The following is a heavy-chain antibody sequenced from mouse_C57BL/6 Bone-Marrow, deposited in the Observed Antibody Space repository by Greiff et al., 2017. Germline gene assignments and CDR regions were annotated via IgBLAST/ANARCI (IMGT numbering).Heavy chain of an antibody. CDR1: GFTFSDAW. Sequence: EVQVVESGGGLVQPGGSMKLSCAASGFTFSDAWMDWVRQSPEKGLEWVAEIRNKANNHATYYAESVKGRFTISRDDSKSSVYLQMNSLRAEDTGIYYCTRGFITPFADWGQGTLVTVSA. V-gene: IGHV6-6*01. CDR2: IRNKANNHAT. CDR3: TRGFITPFAD. D-gene: IGHD1-1*01. J-gene: IGHJ3*01.